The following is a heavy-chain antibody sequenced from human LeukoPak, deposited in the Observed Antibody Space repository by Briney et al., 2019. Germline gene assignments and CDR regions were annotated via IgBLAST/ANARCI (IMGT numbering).Heavy chain of an antibody. CDR1: GGSISSGGYS. CDR2: IYYSGST. V-gene: IGHV4-31*03. CDR3: ARVNPYYYGSGSYYKVIDY. Sequence: SQTLSLTCTVSGGSISSGGYSWSWIRQHPGQGLEWTGYIYYSGSTYYNPSLKSRVTISVDTSKNQFSLKLSSVTAADTAVYYCARVNPYYYGSGSYYKVIDYWGQGTLVTVSS. D-gene: IGHD3-10*01. J-gene: IGHJ4*02.